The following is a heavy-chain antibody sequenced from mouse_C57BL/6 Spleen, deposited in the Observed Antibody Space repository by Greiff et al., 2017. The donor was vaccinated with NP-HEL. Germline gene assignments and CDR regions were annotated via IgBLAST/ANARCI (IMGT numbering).Heavy chain of an antibody. CDR1: GYTFTSYW. J-gene: IGHJ1*03. CDR3: ARSYDGYHVGYFDV. D-gene: IGHD2-3*01. V-gene: IGHV1-64*01. Sequence: QVQLQQPGAELVKPGASVQLSCKASGYTFTSYWMHWVKQRPGQGLEWIGMIHPNSGSTNYNEKFKSKATLTVDKSSSTAYMQLSSLTSEDSAVYYCARSYDGYHVGYFDVWGTGTTVTVSS. CDR2: IHPNSGST.